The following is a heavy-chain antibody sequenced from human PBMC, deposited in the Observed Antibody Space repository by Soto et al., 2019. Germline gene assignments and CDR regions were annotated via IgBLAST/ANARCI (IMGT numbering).Heavy chain of an antibody. CDR2: ISPYSGET. J-gene: IGHJ4*02. CDR3: ARDHTEWLVHCDY. D-gene: IGHD6-19*01. CDR1: GYTFTSYG. V-gene: IGHV1-18*04. Sequence: ASVKFYCKASGYTFTSYGIVLVRQAPGQGLEWMGWISPYSGETRYAQKFQGRVTMTTDTSTSTAYMELRSLRSDDTAVYYCARDHTEWLVHCDYWGQGTLVTVSS.